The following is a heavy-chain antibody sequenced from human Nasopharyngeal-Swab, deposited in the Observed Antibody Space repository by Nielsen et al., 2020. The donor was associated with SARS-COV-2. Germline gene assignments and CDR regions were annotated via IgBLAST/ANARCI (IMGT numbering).Heavy chain of an antibody. D-gene: IGHD2-2*01. CDR3: ARDPESGVVVPAAMHEVTPFDY. V-gene: IGHV1-69*06. J-gene: IGHJ4*02. Sequence: SVKVSCKASGGTFSSYAISWVRQAPGQGLEWMGGIIPIFGTANYAQKFQGRVTITADKSTSTAYMELSSLRSEDTAVYYCARDPESGVVVPAAMHEVTPFDYWGQGTLVTVSS. CDR2: IIPIFGTA. CDR1: GGTFSSYA.